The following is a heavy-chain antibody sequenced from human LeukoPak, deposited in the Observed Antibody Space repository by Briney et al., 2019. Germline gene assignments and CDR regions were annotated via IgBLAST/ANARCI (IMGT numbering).Heavy chain of an antibody. J-gene: IGHJ4*02. CDR1: GFTFSSYA. D-gene: IGHD3-16*02. CDR3: TTDYYDYVWGSYRPDY. V-gene: IGHV3-23*01. Sequence: GGSLRLSCAASGFTFSSYAMSWVRQAPGKGLEWVSAISGSGGSTYYADSVKGRFAISRDNSKNTLYLQMNSLKTEDTAVYYCTTDYYDYVWGSYRPDYWGQGTLVTVSS. CDR2: ISGSGGST.